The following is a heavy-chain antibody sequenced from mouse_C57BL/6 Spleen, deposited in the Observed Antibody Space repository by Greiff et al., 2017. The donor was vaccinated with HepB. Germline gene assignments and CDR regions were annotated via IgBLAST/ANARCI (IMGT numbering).Heavy chain of an antibody. Sequence: VQLQQPGAELVRPGSSVKLSCKASGYTFTSYWMDWVKQRPGQGLEWIGNIYPSDSETHYNQKFKDKATLTVDKSSSTAYMQLSSLTSEDSAVYYCASSYYYGSSTYYFDYWGQGTTLTVSS. D-gene: IGHD1-1*01. CDR1: GYTFTSYW. CDR3: ASSYYYGSSTYYFDY. J-gene: IGHJ2*01. CDR2: IYPSDSET. V-gene: IGHV1-61*01.